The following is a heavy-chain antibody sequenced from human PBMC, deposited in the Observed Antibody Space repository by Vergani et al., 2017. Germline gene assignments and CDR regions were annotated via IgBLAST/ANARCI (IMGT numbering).Heavy chain of an antibody. CDR2: INPNSGGT. CDR3: ASQRGGTGRKAYEGFDP. J-gene: IGHJ5*02. V-gene: IGHV1-2*02. Sequence: QVQLVQSGAEVKKPGASVKVSCKASGYTFTGYYMHWVRQAPGQGLEWMGWINPNSGGTNYAQKFQGRVTMTRDTSISTAYMELSRLRSDDTAVYYCASQRGGTGRKAYEGFDPWGQGTLVTVSS. D-gene: IGHD1-1*01. CDR1: GYTFTGYY.